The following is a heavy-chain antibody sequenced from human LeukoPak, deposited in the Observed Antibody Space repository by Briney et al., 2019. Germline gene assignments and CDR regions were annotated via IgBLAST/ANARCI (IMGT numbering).Heavy chain of an antibody. CDR2: IYYSGST. V-gene: IGHV4-39*07. Sequence: SETLSLTCTVSGGSISSSSYYWGWIRQPPGKGLEWIGSIYYSGSTYYNPSLKSRVTISVDTSKNQFSLKLSSVTAADTAVYYWARGPLGWGIVSLYNYYYMAVWGEGTRLTISS. CDR1: GGSISSSSYY. D-gene: IGHD5/OR15-5a*01. CDR3: ARGPLGWGIVSLYNYYYMAV. J-gene: IGHJ6*03.